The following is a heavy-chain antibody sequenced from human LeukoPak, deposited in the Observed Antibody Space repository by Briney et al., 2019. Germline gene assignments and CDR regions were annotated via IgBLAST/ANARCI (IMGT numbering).Heavy chain of an antibody. D-gene: IGHD6-6*01. Sequence: GGSLRLSCAASGFTFSTYSMNWVRQAPGKGLEWVSYISRSSTTIYYADSVKGRVTISRDNAKNSLYLQMNSLRAEDTAVYYCARDPISSSALDYWGKGTLVTVSS. CDR2: ISRSSTTI. J-gene: IGHJ4*02. V-gene: IGHV3-48*01. CDR1: GFTFSTYS. CDR3: ARDPISSSALDY.